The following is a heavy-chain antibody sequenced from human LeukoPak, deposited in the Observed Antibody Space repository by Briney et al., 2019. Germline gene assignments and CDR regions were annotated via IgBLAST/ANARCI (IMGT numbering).Heavy chain of an antibody. D-gene: IGHD3-10*01. CDR1: GYTFTSYG. V-gene: IGHV1-18*01. CDR3: ARAVWFGELATGTQPKQYNWFDP. Sequence: ASVKVSCKASGYTFTSYGISWVRQAPGQGLEWMGWISAYNGNTNYAQRLQGRVTMTTDTSTSTAYVELRSLRSDDTAVYYCARAVWFGELATGTQPKQYNWFDPWGQGTLVTVSS. J-gene: IGHJ5*02. CDR2: ISAYNGNT.